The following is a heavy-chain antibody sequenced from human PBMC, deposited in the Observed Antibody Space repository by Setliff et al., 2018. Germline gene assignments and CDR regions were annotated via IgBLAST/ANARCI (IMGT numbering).Heavy chain of an antibody. CDR2: ISGSGSTI. CDR3: ARLRAPGSHGLDP. J-gene: IGHJ5*02. CDR1: GFTFSSYS. D-gene: IGHD3-10*01. Sequence: QPGGSLRLSCAASGFTFSSYSMNWVRQAPGKGLEWVSYISGSGSTIYYADPVEGRFTISRDNAKTSLYLQMNSLRADDTAVYYCARLRAPGSHGLDPWGQGTLVTVSS. V-gene: IGHV3-48*01.